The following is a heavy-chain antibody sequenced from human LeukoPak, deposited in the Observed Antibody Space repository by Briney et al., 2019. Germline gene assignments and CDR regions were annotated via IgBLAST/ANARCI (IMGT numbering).Heavy chain of an antibody. CDR1: GGSISSYY. D-gene: IGHD2-2*01. CDR2: IYYSGST. Sequence: SETLSLTCTVSGGSISSYYWSWIRQPPGKGLEWIGYIYYSGSTNYNPSLKSRVTISVDTSKNQFSLTLSSVTAADTAVYYCARILFGSTSPTRYYYYMDVWGKGATVTVSS. CDR3: ARILFGSTSPTRYYYYMDV. J-gene: IGHJ6*03. V-gene: IGHV4-59*12.